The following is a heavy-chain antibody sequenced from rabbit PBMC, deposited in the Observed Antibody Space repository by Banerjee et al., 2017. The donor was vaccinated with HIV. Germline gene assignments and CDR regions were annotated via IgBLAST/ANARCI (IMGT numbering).Heavy chain of an antibody. Sequence: QSLEESGGDLVKPGASLTLTCTASGFSFSSSYYMCWVRQAPGKGLEWIACIYTSSGSTWYASWVNGRFTISKTSSTTVTLQMTSLTAADTATYFCARAYDYVDLWGPGTLVTVS. CDR2: IYTSSGST. D-gene: IGHD2-1*01. CDR3: ARAYDYVDL. V-gene: IGHV1S40*01. J-gene: IGHJ6*01. CDR1: GFSFSSSYY.